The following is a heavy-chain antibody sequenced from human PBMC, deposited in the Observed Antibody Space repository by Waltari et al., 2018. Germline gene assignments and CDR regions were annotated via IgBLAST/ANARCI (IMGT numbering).Heavy chain of an antibody. Sequence: QVQLQESGPGLVKPSGTLSLTCAVSGGSISSSNWWGWVRQPQGRGLEWIGEIYHSGSTNYNPSLKSRVTISVDKTKNQFSLKLSSVTAADTAVYYCARGLGLELRMYYYYGMDVWGQGTTVTVSS. CDR1: GGSISSSNW. CDR3: ARGLGLELRMYYYYGMDV. CDR2: IYHSGST. V-gene: IGHV4-4*02. D-gene: IGHD1-7*01. J-gene: IGHJ6*02.